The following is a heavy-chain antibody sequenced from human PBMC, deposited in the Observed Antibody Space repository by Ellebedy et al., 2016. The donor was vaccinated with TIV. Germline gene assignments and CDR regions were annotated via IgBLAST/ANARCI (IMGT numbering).Heavy chain of an antibody. D-gene: IGHD1-26*01. CDR1: GSSFSRYG. J-gene: IGHJ4*02. V-gene: IGHV3-7*01. CDR2: IYHDGSDI. Sequence: GESLKISCAASGSSFSRYGMQWVRQAPGKGLEWLANIYHDGSDIYYVDSVKGRFTISRDNTKNSLYLQMKSLRVEDTALYYCERESGSGPGDYWGQGTLFTVSS. CDR3: ERESGSGPGDY.